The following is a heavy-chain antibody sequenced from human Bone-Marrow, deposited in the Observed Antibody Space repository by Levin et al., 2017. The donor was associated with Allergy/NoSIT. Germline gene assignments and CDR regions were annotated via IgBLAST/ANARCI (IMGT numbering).Heavy chain of an antibody. J-gene: IGHJ4*02. CDR1: GYIFSNYG. CDR2: ISAYSGNT. D-gene: IGHD6-19*01. V-gene: IGHV1-18*01. CDR3: ARDVGSGSPGIDF. Sequence: GESLKISCKTSGYIFSNYGFSWVRQAPGQGLEWMGWISAYSGNTNYAQKFQGRVTTTTDTSTSTAYMELKSLRSDDTAVYYCARDVGSGSPGIDFWGQGTLVTVSS.